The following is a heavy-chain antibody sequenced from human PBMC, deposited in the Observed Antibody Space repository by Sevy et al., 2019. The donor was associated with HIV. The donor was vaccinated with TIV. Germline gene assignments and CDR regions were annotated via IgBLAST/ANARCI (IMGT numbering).Heavy chain of an antibody. CDR2: MTMYSGSE. J-gene: IGHJ1*01. CDR3: VIEIESGGANF. CDR1: GLILRDRA. D-gene: IGHD2-21*01. V-gene: IGHV3-9*01. Sequence: GGSLRLSCTVSGLILRDRAMHWVRQTPGKGLEWVSGMTMYSGSEDYADFVKGRFTISRDNAKNSLNLQMDSLTLEDTALYYCVIEIESGGANFWGQGTLVTVSS.